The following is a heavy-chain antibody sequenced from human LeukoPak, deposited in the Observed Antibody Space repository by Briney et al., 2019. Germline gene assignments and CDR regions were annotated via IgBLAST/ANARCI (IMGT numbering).Heavy chain of an antibody. V-gene: IGHV4-59*01. Sequence: PSETLSLTCTVSGGSISRYYWSWLRQPPGKGLEWLGYIYYSGSTNYNPSLKSRVTISVDTSKNQFSLKLSSVTAADTAVYYCARVEFTSVFYPFDYWGQGTLVTVSS. CDR3: ARVEFTSVFYPFDY. D-gene: IGHD2-8*01. CDR2: IYYSGST. CDR1: GGSISRYY. J-gene: IGHJ4*02.